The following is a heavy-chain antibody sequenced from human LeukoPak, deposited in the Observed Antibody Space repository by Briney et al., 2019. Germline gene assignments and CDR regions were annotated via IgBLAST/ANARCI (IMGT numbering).Heavy chain of an antibody. J-gene: IGHJ4*02. CDR3: ARHVGNADFDY. Sequence: SETLSLTCTVSGGSITNTNYYWAWIRQPPGEGLEWIGSVYHSGITYYTPSLKSRVSIAVDTSKNHFSLKVTSVTAADTAVYYCARHVGNADFDYWGQGTLVTVSS. D-gene: IGHD4-23*01. CDR2: VYHSGIT. CDR1: GGSITNTNYY. V-gene: IGHV4-39*07.